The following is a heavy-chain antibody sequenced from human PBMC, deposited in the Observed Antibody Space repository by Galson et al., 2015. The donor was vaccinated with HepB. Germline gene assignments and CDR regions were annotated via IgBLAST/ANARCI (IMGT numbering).Heavy chain of an antibody. CDR2: ISGSGGRT. CDR3: AKEVITAPRTIDY. V-gene: IGHV3-23*01. Sequence: SLRLSCAASGFTFSSYAMSWVRQAPGKGLEWVSVISGSGGRTYYPDSVKGRFTISRDNSKNTLYLQMNSLRAEDTAVYYCAKEVITAPRTIDYWGQGTLVTVSS. CDR1: GFTFSSYA. D-gene: IGHD3-10*01. J-gene: IGHJ4*02.